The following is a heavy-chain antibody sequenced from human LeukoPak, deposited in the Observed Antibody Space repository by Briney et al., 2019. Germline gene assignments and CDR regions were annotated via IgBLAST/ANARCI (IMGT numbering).Heavy chain of an antibody. CDR3: ASSIWQWLAQDAFDI. CDR2: IRCNAYTGTP. D-gene: IGHD6-19*01. V-gene: IGHV3-49*04. Sequence: GGSLRLSCTASGFTFGDYGMSWVRQAPGKGLEWVGVIRCNAYTGTPESAASVKGRFTISRDDSKSIAYLQMNSLKAEDTAVYYCASSIWQWLAQDAFDIWGQGTMVTVSS. J-gene: IGHJ3*02. CDR1: GFTFGDYG.